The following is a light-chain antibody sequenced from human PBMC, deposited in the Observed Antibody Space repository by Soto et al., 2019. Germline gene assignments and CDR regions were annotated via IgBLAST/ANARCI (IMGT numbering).Light chain of an antibody. CDR3: RSYGGSNTYVI. V-gene: IGLV2-8*01. CDR1: SSDIGGYNY. CDR2: EVS. Sequence: QSVLTQPPSASGSPGQSVTISCTGTSSDIGGYNYVSWYQQHPGKAPRLMISEVSKRPSGVPDRFSGSKSGNTASLTVSGLQAEDEADYYCRSYGGSNTYVIFGGGTKLTV. J-gene: IGLJ2*01.